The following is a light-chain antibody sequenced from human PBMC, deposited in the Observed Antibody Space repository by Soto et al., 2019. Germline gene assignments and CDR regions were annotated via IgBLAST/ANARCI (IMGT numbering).Light chain of an antibody. CDR3: AAWDDSLNGRV. Sequence: QSVLTQPPSASGTPGQRVSISCSGGSSNIGSNSVNWYQQLPGTAPKLLIYSNIQRPSGVPDRFSGSKSGTSASLATSGLQSEDEADYYCAAWDDSLNGRVFGGGTKLTVL. J-gene: IGLJ2*01. CDR1: SSNIGSNS. V-gene: IGLV1-44*01. CDR2: SNI.